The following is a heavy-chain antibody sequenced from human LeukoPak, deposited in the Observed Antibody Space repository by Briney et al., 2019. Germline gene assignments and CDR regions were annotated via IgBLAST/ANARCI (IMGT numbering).Heavy chain of an antibody. CDR1: GFTFDDYA. V-gene: IGHV3-9*01. D-gene: IGHD3-22*01. J-gene: IGHJ6*02. Sequence: GGSLRLSCAASGFTFDDYAMHWVRQAPGKGLEWVSGISWNSGSIGYADSVKGRFTISRDNAKNSLYLQMNSLRAEDTAVYYCARFRDSSGYYLSYYYYGMDVWGQGTTVTVSS. CDR2: ISWNSGSI. CDR3: ARFRDSSGYYLSYYYYGMDV.